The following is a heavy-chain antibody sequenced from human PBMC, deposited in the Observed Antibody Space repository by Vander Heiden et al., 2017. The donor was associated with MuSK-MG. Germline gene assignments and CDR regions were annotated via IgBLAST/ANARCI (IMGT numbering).Heavy chain of an antibody. D-gene: IGHD2-2*01. CDR1: GFTFSRYS. CDR3: ARDANPMYYYYGMDV. CDR2: ISSSSSYI. Sequence: EVQLVESGGGLVKPGGSLRLSCAASGFTFSRYSMNWVRQAPGKGLEWVSSISSSSSYIYYADSVKGRFTISRDNAKNSLYLQMNSLRAEDTAVYYCARDANPMYYYYGMDVWGQGTTVTVSS. V-gene: IGHV3-21*01. J-gene: IGHJ6*02.